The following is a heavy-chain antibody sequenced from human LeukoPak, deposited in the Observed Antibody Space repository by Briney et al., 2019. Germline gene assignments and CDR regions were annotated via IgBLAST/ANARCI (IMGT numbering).Heavy chain of an antibody. V-gene: IGHV4-59*01. CDR1: GDSISTYY. CDR2: IYYGGNT. D-gene: IGHD3-9*01. Sequence: SETLSLTCTVSGDSISTYYWSWVRQPPGKGLEWIGYIYYGGNTNYNPSLKSRVTISVDTSKNQFSLKLSSVTAVDTAVYYCARDNDISRGFYYAMDVWGQGTTVIVS. J-gene: IGHJ6*02. CDR3: ARDNDISRGFYYAMDV.